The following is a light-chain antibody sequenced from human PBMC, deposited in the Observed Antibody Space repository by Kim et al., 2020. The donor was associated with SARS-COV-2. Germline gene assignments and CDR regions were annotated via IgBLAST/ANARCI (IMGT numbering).Light chain of an antibody. J-gene: IGKJ5*01. CDR1: QSVYSNY. CDR3: QQYGRLIT. CDR2: GAS. V-gene: IGKV3-20*01. Sequence: EIVLTQSPGTLSLSPGDRATLSCRASQSVYSNYLAWYQQKPGQALRLLIYGASSRATGIPDRFSGSGSGTDFTLTISRLEPEDFAVYFCQQYGRLITFGLETRLEIK.